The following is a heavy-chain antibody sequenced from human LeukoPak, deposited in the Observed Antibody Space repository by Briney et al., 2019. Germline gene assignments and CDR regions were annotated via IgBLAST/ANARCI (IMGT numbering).Heavy chain of an antibody. J-gene: IGHJ3*02. CDR2: INHSGST. D-gene: IGHD2-15*01. CDR1: GGSFSGYY. Sequence: NPSETLSLTCAVYGGSFSGYYWSWIRQPPGKGLEWIGEINHSGSTNYNPSLKSRVTISVDTSKNQFSLKLSSVTAADTAVYYCARGTRTRSEVVVAARTLRAFDIWGQGTMVTVSS. V-gene: IGHV4-34*01. CDR3: ARGTRTRSEVVVAARTLRAFDI.